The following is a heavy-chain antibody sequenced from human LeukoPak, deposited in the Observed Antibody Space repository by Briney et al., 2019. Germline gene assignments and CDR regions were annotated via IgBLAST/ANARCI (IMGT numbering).Heavy chain of an antibody. D-gene: IGHD2-2*01. J-gene: IGHJ3*02. Sequence: GASVKVSCKASGYTFTSYYMHWVRQAPGQGLEWMGIINPSGGSTSYAQKFQGRVTMTRDTSTSTVYMELSSLRSEDTAVYYCAREVFVVVWGTVQTSRSAFDIWGQGTMVTVSS. CDR1: GYTFTSYY. CDR3: AREVFVVVWGTVQTSRSAFDI. V-gene: IGHV1-46*01. CDR2: INPSGGST.